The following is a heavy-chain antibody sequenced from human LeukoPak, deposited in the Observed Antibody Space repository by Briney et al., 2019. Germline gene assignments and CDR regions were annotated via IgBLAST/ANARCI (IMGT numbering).Heavy chain of an antibody. Sequence: GGSLRLSCAASGFTFSSYGMHWVRQAPGKGLEWVAFIRYDGSNKYYADSVKGRFTISRDNSKNTLYLHVNSLRPEDTAVYYCAANGGSFTYYYYMDVWGKGTTVTISS. D-gene: IGHD2-15*01. J-gene: IGHJ6*03. CDR3: AANGGSFTYYYYMDV. CDR2: IRYDGSNK. V-gene: IGHV3-30*02. CDR1: GFTFSSYG.